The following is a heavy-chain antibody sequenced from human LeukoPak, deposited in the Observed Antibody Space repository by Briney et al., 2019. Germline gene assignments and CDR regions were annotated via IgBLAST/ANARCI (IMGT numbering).Heavy chain of an antibody. CDR3: ARDGHAYYDFWSGHLYHQPNWFDP. J-gene: IGHJ5*02. D-gene: IGHD3-3*01. Sequence: ASVKVSCKASGYTFTRYGISWVRQAPGQGLKWMGWISAYNGNTNYAQKLQGRVTMTTDTSTSTAYMELRSLRSDDTAVYYCARDGHAYYDFWSGHLYHQPNWFDPWGQGTLVTVSS. CDR1: GYTFTRYG. CDR2: ISAYNGNT. V-gene: IGHV1-18*01.